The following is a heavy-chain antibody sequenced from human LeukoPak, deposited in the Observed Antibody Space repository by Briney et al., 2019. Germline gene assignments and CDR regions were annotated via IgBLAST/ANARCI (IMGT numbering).Heavy chain of an antibody. CDR2: INHSGST. Sequence: KPSETLSLTCAVYGGSFSGYYWSWFRQPPGKGLEWIGEINHSGSTNYNPSLKSRVTISVDTSKNQFSLKLSSVTAADTAVYYCARGRIEYCSGGSCYSGLRTAAKYYFDYWGQGTLVTVSS. D-gene: IGHD2-15*01. J-gene: IGHJ4*02. CDR1: GGSFSGYY. CDR3: ARGRIEYCSGGSCYSGLRTAAKYYFDY. V-gene: IGHV4-34*01.